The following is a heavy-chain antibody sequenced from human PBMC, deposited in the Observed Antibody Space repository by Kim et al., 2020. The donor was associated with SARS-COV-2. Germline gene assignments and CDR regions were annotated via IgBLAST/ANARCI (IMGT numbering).Heavy chain of an antibody. CDR3: ARHSRILVVPAAFLA. V-gene: IGHV4-39*01. Sequence: SETLSLTCTVSGGSISSSSYYWGWIRQPPGKGLEWIGSIYYSGSTYYNPSLKSRVTISVDTSKNQFSLKLSSVTAADTGVYYCARHSRILVVPAAFLAWGQGTLVTVSS. CDR2: IYYSGST. J-gene: IGHJ4*02. D-gene: IGHD2-2*01. CDR1: GGSISSSSYY.